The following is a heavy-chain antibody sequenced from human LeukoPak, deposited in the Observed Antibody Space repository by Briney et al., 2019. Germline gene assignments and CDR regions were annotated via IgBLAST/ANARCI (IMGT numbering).Heavy chain of an antibody. CDR3: TVYSGSYFYGMDV. V-gene: IGHV3-23*01. J-gene: IGHJ6*02. D-gene: IGHD1-26*01. CDR1: GFTFSTQA. Sequence: GGPLRLSCAASGFTFSTQAMSWVRQAPGKGLEWLSAIRTSGGFTYYADSVKGRFTISRDNSKNTLYLQINSLRAEDTAVYYCTVYSGSYFYGMDVWGQGTTVTVSS. CDR2: IRTSGGFT.